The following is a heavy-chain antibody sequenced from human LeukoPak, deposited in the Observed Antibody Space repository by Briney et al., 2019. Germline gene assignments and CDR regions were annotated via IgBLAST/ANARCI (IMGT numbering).Heavy chain of an antibody. J-gene: IGHJ6*02. CDR1: GGSISSYY. CDR2: NYYSGST. Sequence: SSDTLSLTCSVSGGSISSYYWSWIRQPSGKELECIGYNYYSGSTNYNPPPKSRVTISVDTSKNQFSLKLSSVTAADTAVYYCARSRNVLRFLEWPLGMDVWGQGTTVTVSS. D-gene: IGHD3-3*01. V-gene: IGHV4-59*07. CDR3: ARSRNVLRFLEWPLGMDV.